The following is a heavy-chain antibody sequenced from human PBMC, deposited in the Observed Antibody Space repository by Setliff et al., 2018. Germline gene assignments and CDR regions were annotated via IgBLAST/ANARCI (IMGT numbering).Heavy chain of an antibody. D-gene: IGHD3-3*01. J-gene: IGHJ4*02. CDR3: ARVSGSYDVSDS. Sequence: GGSLRLSCAASGFTFSSYGMHWVRQAPGKGLEWVAFIRYDESTKLYVDSVKGRFTISRDNAKNSLYLQMNSLRVEDTAVYYCARVSGSYDVSDSWGQGVLVTVS. V-gene: IGHV3-30*02. CDR1: GFTFSSYG. CDR2: IRYDESTK.